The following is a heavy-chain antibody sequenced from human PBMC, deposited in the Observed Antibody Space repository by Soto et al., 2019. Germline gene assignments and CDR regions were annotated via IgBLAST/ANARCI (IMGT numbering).Heavy chain of an antibody. CDR2: ISAYNGNT. CDR3: ARECSTSCYAYYYYYYGMDV. CDR1: GYTFTSYG. Sequence: QVQLVQSGAEVKKPGASVKVFCKASGYTFTSYGISWVRQAPGQGLEWMGWISAYNGNTNYAQKLQGRVTMTTDTSTSTAYMELRSLRSDDTAVYYCARECSTSCYAYYYYYYGMDVWGQGTTVTVSS. D-gene: IGHD2-2*01. V-gene: IGHV1-18*01. J-gene: IGHJ6*02.